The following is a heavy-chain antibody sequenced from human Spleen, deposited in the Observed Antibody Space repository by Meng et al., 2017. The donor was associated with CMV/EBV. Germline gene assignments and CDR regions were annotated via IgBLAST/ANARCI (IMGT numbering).Heavy chain of an antibody. CDR1: GYTFTGYY. J-gene: IGHJ4*02. V-gene: IGHV1-18*04. CDR3: ARDRSYGSGTLDY. Sequence: ASVKVSCKATGYTFTGYYMHWVRQAPGQGLEWMGWISGYNGNTNYAQKVQGRVTMTTDPSTGTAYMDLRRLRSDETAIYYCARDRSYGSGTLDYWGQGSLVTVSS. D-gene: IGHD3-10*01. CDR2: ISGYNGNT.